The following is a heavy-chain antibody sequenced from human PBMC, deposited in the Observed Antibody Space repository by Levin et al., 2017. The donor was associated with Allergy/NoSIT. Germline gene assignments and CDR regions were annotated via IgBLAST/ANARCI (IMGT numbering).Heavy chain of an antibody. CDR2: ISGTSSAI. Sequence: GGSLRLSCAASGFTFRDYYMSWIRQAPGQGLELVSYISGTSSAIIYADSVKGRFTITRDNAQNSLYLQMNSLRAEDTAVYFCAGGPFAAAAHYWGQGTLVTVSS. CDR1: GFTFRDYY. D-gene: IGHD6-13*01. CDR3: AGGPFAAAAHY. V-gene: IGHV3-11*05. J-gene: IGHJ4*02.